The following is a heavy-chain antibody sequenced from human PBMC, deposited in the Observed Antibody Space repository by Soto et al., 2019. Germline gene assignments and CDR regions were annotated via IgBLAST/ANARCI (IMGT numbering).Heavy chain of an antibody. V-gene: IGHV1-46*01. CDR2: SNPSGRST. D-gene: IGHD6-19*01. CDR3: ARGSSSGWLDY. J-gene: IGHJ4*02. Sequence: QVQLVQSGAEVKKPGASVKVSCKASGYTFTRYYIHWVRQAPGQGLEWMGISNPSGRSTNYAQKFQGRVTMTSDTSTSTVYMELSSLRSEDTAVYYCARGSSSGWLDYWGQGTLVTVSS. CDR1: GYTFTRYY.